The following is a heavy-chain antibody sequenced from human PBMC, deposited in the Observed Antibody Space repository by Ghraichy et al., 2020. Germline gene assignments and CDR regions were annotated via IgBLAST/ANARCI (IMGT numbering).Heavy chain of an antibody. D-gene: IGHD5-24*01. CDR3: ARDRGWLQAGTFDY. CDR2: IYYSGST. Sequence: SDTLSLTCTVSGGSISSGGYYWSWIRQHPGKGLEWIGYIYYSGSTYYNPSLKSRVTISVDTSKNQFSLKLSSVTAADTAVYYCARDRGWLQAGTFDYWGQGTLVTVSS. J-gene: IGHJ4*02. CDR1: GGSISSGGYY. V-gene: IGHV4-31*03.